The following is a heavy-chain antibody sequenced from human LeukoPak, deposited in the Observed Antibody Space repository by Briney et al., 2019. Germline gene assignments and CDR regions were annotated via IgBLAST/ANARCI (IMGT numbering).Heavy chain of an antibody. J-gene: IGHJ4*02. V-gene: IGHV3-48*03. D-gene: IGHD6-19*01. CDR3: ALLAVASDFDY. CDR1: GFPFSFYE. CDR2: IGASGTTK. Sequence: GGSLRLSCAVSGFPFSFYEMNWLRQAPGKGLERVSNIGASGTTKYYADSVKGRFSISRDNAKTSLYLQMNSLRVDDTAVYYCALLAVASDFDYWGQGALVTVSS.